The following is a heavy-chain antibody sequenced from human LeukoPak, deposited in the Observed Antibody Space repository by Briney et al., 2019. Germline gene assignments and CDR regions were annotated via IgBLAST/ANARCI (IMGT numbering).Heavy chain of an antibody. J-gene: IGHJ4*02. D-gene: IGHD3-10*01. Sequence: SETLSLTCAVSGGSISSSNWWSWVRQPPGKGLEWIGEIYHSGSTNYNPSLKSRVTISVDKSKNQFSLKLSSVTAADTAVYYCARARYRGYGSGSYYNRNYYFDYWGQGTLVTVSS. CDR3: ARARYRGYGSGSYYNRNYYFDY. CDR1: GGSISSSNW. CDR2: IYHSGST. V-gene: IGHV4-4*02.